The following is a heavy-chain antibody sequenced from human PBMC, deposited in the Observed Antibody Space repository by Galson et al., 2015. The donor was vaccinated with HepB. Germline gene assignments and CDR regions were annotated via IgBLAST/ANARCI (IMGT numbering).Heavy chain of an antibody. CDR3: ARRRYDSSGNYAYYDY. Sequence: QSGAEVKKPGESLKISCKGSGYSFTSYWIGWVRQMPGKGLEWMGIIYPSDSDTRYSPSFQGQVTISADKSVSTAHLQWSSLKASDTAMYYCARRRYDSSGNYAYYDYWGQGTLVTVSS. CDR2: IYPSDSDT. V-gene: IGHV5-51*03. CDR1: GYSFTSYW. J-gene: IGHJ4*02. D-gene: IGHD3-22*01.